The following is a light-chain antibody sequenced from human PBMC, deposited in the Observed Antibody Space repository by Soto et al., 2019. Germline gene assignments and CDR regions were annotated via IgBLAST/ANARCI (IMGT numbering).Light chain of an antibody. CDR2: GTS. CDR1: QSINNHF. J-gene: IGKJ3*01. CDR3: QHYGSPFT. Sequence: EVVLTQSPGTLSLSPGERATLSCRASQSINNHFLAWYHQKRGQAPRLLIYGTSNRATGIPDRFSGSGSGTDFTLAISRLEPEDFAVYYCQHYGSPFTFGPGTKVDIK. V-gene: IGKV3-20*01.